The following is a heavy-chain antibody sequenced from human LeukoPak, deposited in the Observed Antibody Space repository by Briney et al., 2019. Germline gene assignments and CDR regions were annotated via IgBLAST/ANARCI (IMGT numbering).Heavy chain of an antibody. CDR2: ILYSENT. CDR1: GGSISSYY. Sequence: PSETLSLTCTVSGGSISSYYWSWIRQPPGKGLEWIGHILYSENTKSNPSLKSRVTISIDTSKNQFSLKLSSVTAADTAVYYCARHAYGSYWYLDLWGRGTLVSVSS. CDR3: ARHAYGSYWYLDL. V-gene: IGHV4-59*08. J-gene: IGHJ2*01. D-gene: IGHD3-16*01.